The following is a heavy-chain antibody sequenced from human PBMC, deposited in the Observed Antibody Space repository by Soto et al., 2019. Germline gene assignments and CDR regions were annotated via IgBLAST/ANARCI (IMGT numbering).Heavy chain of an antibody. V-gene: IGHV1-69*12. CDR2: IIPIFGTA. CDR1: GGTFISYA. D-gene: IGHD2-15*01. CDR3: ARTRYSSGGSCSSGDAFAI. Sequence: QVQLVQSGAEVKKPGSSVKVSCKASGGTFISYAISWVRQAPGQGLEWVGGIIPIFGTANYAQKFQCRVMITADESTSTAYMEMSSLSSEDTAVYYCARTRYSSGGSCSSGDAFAIWCQGTMVTVSS. J-gene: IGHJ3*02.